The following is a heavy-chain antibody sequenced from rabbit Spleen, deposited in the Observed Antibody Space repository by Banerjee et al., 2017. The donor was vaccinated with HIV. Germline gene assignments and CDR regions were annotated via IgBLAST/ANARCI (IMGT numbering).Heavy chain of an antibody. V-gene: IGHV1S45*01. CDR1: GFSLTSSDY. CDR2: IDAGSSGFT. CDR3: ARDAGSSFSTYGMDL. J-gene: IGHJ6*01. Sequence: QEQLEESGGRLVQPGGSLTLSCKASGFSLTSSDYMCWVRQAPGKGLEWIACIDAGSSGFTYHANWAKGRFTISRTSSTTVTLQVTSLTAADTATYFCARDAGSSFSTYGMDLWGQGTLVTVS. D-gene: IGHD8-1*01.